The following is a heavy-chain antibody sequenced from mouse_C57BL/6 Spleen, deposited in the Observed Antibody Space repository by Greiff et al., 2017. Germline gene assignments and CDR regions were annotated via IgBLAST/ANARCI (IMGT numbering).Heavy chain of an antibody. CDR2: IYPYNGVS. CDR3: ASGNNYEFAD. V-gene: IGHV1-31*01. CDR1: GFSFNGYY. J-gene: IGHJ3*01. D-gene: IGHD5-2*01. Sequence: VQLQQSGPELVKPGASVKISCKASGFSFNGYYMHWVKQSHGNILDWIGYIYPYNGVSRYNQKFKGKATLTVDKSSSTAYVELRSLTSEDTAIYYCASGNNYEFADWGQGTLVTVSA.